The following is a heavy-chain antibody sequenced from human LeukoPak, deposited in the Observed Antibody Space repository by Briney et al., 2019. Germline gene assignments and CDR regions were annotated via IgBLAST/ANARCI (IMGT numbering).Heavy chain of an antibody. Sequence: GASVKVSCKASVYTFTSYYMHWVRQAPGQGLEWMGIINPSGGSTSYAQKFQGRVTMTRDTSTSTVYMELSSLRSEDTAVYYCARDPDCGGDCYFYFDYWGQGTLVTVSS. CDR3: ARDPDCGGDCYFYFDY. V-gene: IGHV1-46*01. D-gene: IGHD2-21*02. J-gene: IGHJ4*02. CDR2: INPSGGST. CDR1: VYTFTSYY.